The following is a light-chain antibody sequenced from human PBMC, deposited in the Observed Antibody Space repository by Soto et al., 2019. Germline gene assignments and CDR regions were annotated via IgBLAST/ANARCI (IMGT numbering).Light chain of an antibody. CDR2: GAS. CDR3: QQFASSPRT. CDR1: QSVATSQ. Sequence: EIVLTHSPGTLSLSPGERATLFCRASQSVATSQLAWYQQKPGQAPRLLIGASSRATGVPDRFIASGSGTDLTLTISRLEPEDFAVCYCQQFASSPRTFGRGTKVDIK. J-gene: IGKJ1*01. V-gene: IGKV3-20*01.